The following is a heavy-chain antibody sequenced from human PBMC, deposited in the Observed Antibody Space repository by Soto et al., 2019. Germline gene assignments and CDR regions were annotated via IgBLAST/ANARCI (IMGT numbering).Heavy chain of an antibody. V-gene: IGHV4-34*01. D-gene: IGHD1-1*01. CDR2: ASHTGGT. CDR3: ARSRNLDV. J-gene: IGHJ6*02. Sequence: QVQVQQWGAGLLKFSETLSLTCAVNGGSFSGWHWNWIRQPPGKGLEWIGEASHTGGTNYKPSLESRVTISVDRSRNQLSLKLTSVSAADTAVYYCARSRNLDVWGPGTTVIVSS. CDR1: GGSFSGWH.